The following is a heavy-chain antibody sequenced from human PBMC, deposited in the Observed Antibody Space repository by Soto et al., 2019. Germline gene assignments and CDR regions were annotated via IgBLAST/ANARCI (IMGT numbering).Heavy chain of an antibody. CDR2: SYCSGSI. J-gene: IGHJ6*03. Sequence: PSETLSLTCTVSGGSISSYYWSWIRQPPGKGLERIGYSYCSGSINYNPSLKSRVTISVDTSKNQFSLKLSSVTAADTAVYYCARLKGYCSSTSCPTRADYYYYMDVWGKGTTVTVSS. CDR1: GGSISSYY. CDR3: ARLKGYCSSTSCPTRADYYYYMDV. V-gene: IGHV4-59*01. D-gene: IGHD2-2*01.